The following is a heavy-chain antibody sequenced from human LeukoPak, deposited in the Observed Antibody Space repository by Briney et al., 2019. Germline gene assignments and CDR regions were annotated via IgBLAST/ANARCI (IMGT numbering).Heavy chain of an antibody. Sequence: GGSLRLSCAASGFDVSVNYMNWIRQSPEKGLEWVSIIHNDGSTYYADSVKGRFTISRDNSKNTLYLQMNGLRAEDTAVYYCAKDAGGSGYLTDAFDIWGQGTMVTVSS. V-gene: IGHV3-53*01. CDR2: IHNDGST. CDR3: AKDAGGSGYLTDAFDI. CDR1: GFDVSVNY. J-gene: IGHJ3*02. D-gene: IGHD3-22*01.